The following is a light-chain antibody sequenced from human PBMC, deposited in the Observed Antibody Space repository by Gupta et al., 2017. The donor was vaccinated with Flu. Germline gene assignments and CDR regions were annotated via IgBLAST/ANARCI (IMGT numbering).Light chain of an antibody. V-gene: IGKV3-20*01. Sequence: CRVNKRTSSSYLAWSQQKAGQAPRLLIYGATNRAAGIPARFRGSGSGTDFTLTISSLEAEDFAVYYCHQYGTWPRTFGQGTKVEIK. CDR1: KRTSSSY. J-gene: IGKJ1*01. CDR3: HQYGTWPRT. CDR2: GAT.